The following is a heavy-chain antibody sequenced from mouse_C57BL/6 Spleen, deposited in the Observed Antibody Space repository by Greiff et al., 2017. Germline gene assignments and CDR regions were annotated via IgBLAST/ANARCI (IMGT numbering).Heavy chain of an antibody. V-gene: IGHV1-18*01. CDR2: INPNNGGT. Sequence: EVQVVESGPELVKPGASVKIPCKASGYTFTDYNMDWVKQSHGKSLEWIGDINPNNGGTIYNQKFKGKATLTVDKSSSTAYMELRSLTSEDTAVYYCARRVITTVVARYFDVWGTGTTVTVSS. J-gene: IGHJ1*03. CDR3: ARRVITTVVARYFDV. CDR1: GYTFTDYN. D-gene: IGHD1-1*01.